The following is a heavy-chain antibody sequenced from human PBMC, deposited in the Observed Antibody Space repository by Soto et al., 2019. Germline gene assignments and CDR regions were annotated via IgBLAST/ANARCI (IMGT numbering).Heavy chain of an antibody. D-gene: IGHD1-20*01. CDR3: ASNNISGLHL. Sequence: QAQLVQPGAEVRKPGASVKVSCKVSGYTFNSYDFTWVRQAPGQGLEWMGWIGAYTGNTQYAAKLQGRLSLTIDAATSTAYMELTSLTSDDTAIYYCASNNISGLHLWGQGTTVTGSS. CDR1: GYTFNSYD. V-gene: IGHV1-18*01. J-gene: IGHJ6*02. CDR2: IGAYTGNT.